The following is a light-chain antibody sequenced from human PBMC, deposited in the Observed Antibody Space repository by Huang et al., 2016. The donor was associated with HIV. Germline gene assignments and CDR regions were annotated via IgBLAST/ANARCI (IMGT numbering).Light chain of an antibody. V-gene: IGKV2-29*02. CDR3: MQGKQLPYT. CDR1: QGLLYREKIY. Sequence: DIVMTQTPLSLSVTPVQPASISCKSSQGLLYREKIYLYWYLQKPGQSPQLLSYELSNRLSGVPDRFSGSGSPTDFTLKISRVETEDVGVYYCMQGKQLPYTFGQGTRLEIK. CDR2: ELS. J-gene: IGKJ2*01.